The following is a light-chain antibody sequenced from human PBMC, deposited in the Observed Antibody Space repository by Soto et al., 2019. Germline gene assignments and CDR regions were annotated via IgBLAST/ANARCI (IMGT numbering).Light chain of an antibody. V-gene: IGKV1-5*03. CDR2: KAS. CDR3: LHYNSFPWT. Sequence: DIQMTQSPSTLSASVGDRVTITCRASQMISVWLAWYQQRPGKAPKLLIAKASNLESGVPSRISGSGSETEFTLTLSSLQPDDFATYYCLHYNSFPWTFGQGTKVEMK. J-gene: IGKJ1*01. CDR1: QMISVW.